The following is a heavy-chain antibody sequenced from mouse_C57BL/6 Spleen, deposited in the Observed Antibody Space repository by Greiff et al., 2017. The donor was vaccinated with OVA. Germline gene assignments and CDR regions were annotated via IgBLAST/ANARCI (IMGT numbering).Heavy chain of an antibody. Sequence: VQLQQPGAELVMPGASVKLSCKASGYTFTSYWMHWVKQRPGQGLEWIGEIDPSDSYTNYNQKFKGKSTLTVDKSSSTAYMQLSSLTSEDTAVYYCATYDSYWYFDVWGTGTTVTVSS. CDR1: GYTFTSYW. V-gene: IGHV1-69*01. CDR3: ATYDSYWYFDV. D-gene: IGHD2-4*01. J-gene: IGHJ1*03. CDR2: IDPSDSYT.